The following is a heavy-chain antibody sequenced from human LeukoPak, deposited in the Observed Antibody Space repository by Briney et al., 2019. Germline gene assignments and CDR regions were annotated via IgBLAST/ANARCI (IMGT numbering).Heavy chain of an antibody. J-gene: IGHJ4*02. D-gene: IGHD4-17*01. Sequence: ASVKVSCKASGYTFTSYGISWVRQAPGQGLEWMGWISAYNGNTNYAQKLQGRVTMTTDTSTSTAYMELRSLRSDDTAVYYCARGDYGDYVKLYFDYWAREPWSPSPQ. CDR3: ARGDYGDYVKLYFDY. V-gene: IGHV1-18*01. CDR2: ISAYNGNT. CDR1: GYTFTSYG.